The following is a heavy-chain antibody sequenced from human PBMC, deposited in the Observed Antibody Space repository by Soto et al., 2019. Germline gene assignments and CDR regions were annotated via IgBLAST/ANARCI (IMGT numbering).Heavy chain of an antibody. Sequence: ASVKVSCKASGGTFSSYTMSGVRQAPGQGLEWMGRIIPILGIANYAQKFQGRVTITADKSTSTAYMELSSLRSEDTAVYYCARNIVVVPAAMEYWFDPWGQGTLVAVSS. D-gene: IGHD2-2*01. CDR3: ARNIVVVPAAMEYWFDP. CDR1: GGTFSSYT. CDR2: IIPILGIA. J-gene: IGHJ5*02. V-gene: IGHV1-69*02.